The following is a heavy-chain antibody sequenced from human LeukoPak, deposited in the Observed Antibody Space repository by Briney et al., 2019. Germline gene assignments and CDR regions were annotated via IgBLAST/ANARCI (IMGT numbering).Heavy chain of an antibody. Sequence: GGSLRLSCAASGFTFSNFAMRWVRQAPGKGLEWVSVIYTTGKTYYADSVKGRFSISRDNSKNTVYLQMNSLRAEDTAVYYCAKVSPTGRAFDCWGQGTLVTVSS. D-gene: IGHD1-1*01. CDR2: IYTTGKT. J-gene: IGHJ4*02. CDR1: GFTFSNFA. CDR3: AKVSPTGRAFDC. V-gene: IGHV3-53*01.